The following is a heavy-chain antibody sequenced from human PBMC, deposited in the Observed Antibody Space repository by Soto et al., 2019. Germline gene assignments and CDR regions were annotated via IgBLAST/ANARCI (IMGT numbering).Heavy chain of an antibody. D-gene: IGHD3-22*01. CDR1: GFSFSSSW. V-gene: IGHV3-7*03. CDR3: ARGDYYDRRFDS. CDR2: IKEDGSEK. Sequence: QSGGSLRLSCAASGFSFSSSWMNWVRQAPGKGLEWVADIKEDGSEKYYVDSLKGRFTISRDNAKNSLYLQMNSLRAEDTAVYYCARGDYYDRRFDSWGQGTQVTVSS. J-gene: IGHJ4*02.